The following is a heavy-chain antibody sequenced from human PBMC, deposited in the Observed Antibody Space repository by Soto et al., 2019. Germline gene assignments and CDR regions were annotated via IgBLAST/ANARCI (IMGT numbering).Heavy chain of an antibody. CDR1: GFSFSSYG. Sequence: GGSLRLSCAASGFSFSSYGMHWVRQAPGKGLEWVAVISSDGSNKYYVDSVKGRFTISRDNSKNTLYLQINSLRPEDTAVFYCAKDRYDYNNRIDYWGQGTLVTVSS. J-gene: IGHJ4*02. CDR3: AKDRYDYNNRIDY. CDR2: ISSDGSNK. D-gene: IGHD4-4*01. V-gene: IGHV3-30*18.